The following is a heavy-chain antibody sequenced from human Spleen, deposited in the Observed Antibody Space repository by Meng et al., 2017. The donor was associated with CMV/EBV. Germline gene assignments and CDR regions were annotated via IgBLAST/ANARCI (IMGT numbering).Heavy chain of an antibody. Sequence: QLPLQESGPGLVKPSETLSLTCTVSGGSISSSSYYWGWIRQPPGKGLEWIGSIYYSGSTYYNPSLKSRVTISVDTSKNQFSLKLSSVTAADTAVYYCARDRSPDWYIDLWGRGTLVTVSS. J-gene: IGHJ2*01. V-gene: IGHV4-39*07. CDR2: IYYSGST. CDR3: ARDRSPDWYIDL. CDR1: GGSISSSSYY.